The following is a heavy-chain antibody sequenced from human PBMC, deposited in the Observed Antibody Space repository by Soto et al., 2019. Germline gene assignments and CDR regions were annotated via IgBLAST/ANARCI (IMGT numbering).Heavy chain of an antibody. CDR1: GGTFSSYA. CDR2: IIPIFGTA. V-gene: IGHV1-69*12. D-gene: IGHD2-15*01. Sequence: QVQLVQSGAAVKKPGSSVKVSCKASGGTFSSYAISWVRQAPGQGLEWMGGIIPIFGTADYAQKVQGRVTITADESTSTAYMELSSLRSEDTAVYYCASVETQRYYYGMDVWGQGTTVTVSS. CDR3: ASVETQRYYYGMDV. J-gene: IGHJ6*02.